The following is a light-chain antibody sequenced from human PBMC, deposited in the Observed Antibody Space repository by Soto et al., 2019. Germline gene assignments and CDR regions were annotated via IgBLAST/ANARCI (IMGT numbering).Light chain of an antibody. J-gene: IGKJ1*01. CDR3: QQYNNWPQT. CDR2: DAS. Sequence: PGERATLSCRASQSVSSNYLAWYQQKPGQAPRLLIYDASTRATGIPARFSGSGSGTEFTLTISSLQSEDFAVYYCQQYNNWPQTFGQGTKVDI. CDR1: QSVSSNY. V-gene: IGKV3-15*01.